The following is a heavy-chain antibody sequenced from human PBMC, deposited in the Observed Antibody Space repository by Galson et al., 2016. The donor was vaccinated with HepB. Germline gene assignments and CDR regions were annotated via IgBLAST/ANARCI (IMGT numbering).Heavy chain of an antibody. V-gene: IGHV4-61*01. CDR3: ASRDGYNYGEFDY. CDR1: GGSLSRGSYY. CDR2: VFYTGSA. D-gene: IGHD5-24*01. J-gene: IGHJ4*02. Sequence: LSLTCTVSGGSLSRGSYYWSWIRQPPGKGLEWIGYVFYTGSASYNPSLKSRVTISVDPSKNQLSLDLSSVTAADTATYYCASRDGYNYGEFDYWGQGTLVTVSS.